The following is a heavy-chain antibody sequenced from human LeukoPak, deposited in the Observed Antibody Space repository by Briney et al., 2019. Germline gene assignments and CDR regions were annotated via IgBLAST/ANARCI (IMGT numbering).Heavy chain of an antibody. J-gene: IGHJ4*02. V-gene: IGHV3-23*01. CDR1: GFAFSTYG. CDR2: ITASGDNT. CDR3: AKDKIVGSTGWYYFDY. Sequence: PGGSLRLSCAASGFAFSTYGMTWVRQVPGKGLEWVSGITASGDNTYYADSVKGRFTISRDNSKNTLYLHMNSLRAEDTAVYYCAKDKIVGSTGWYYFDYWGQGTLVTVSS. D-gene: IGHD6-19*01.